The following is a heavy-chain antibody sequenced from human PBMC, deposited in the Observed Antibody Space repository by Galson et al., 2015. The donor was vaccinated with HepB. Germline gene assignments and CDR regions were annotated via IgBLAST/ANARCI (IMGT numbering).Heavy chain of an antibody. D-gene: IGHD3-16*01. CDR2: IFHSGNS. V-gene: IGHV4-39*01. CDR1: RASISSSDYY. CDR3: ARWSLKGGFDF. J-gene: IGHJ5*01. Sequence: ETLSLTCTVSRASISSSDYYWGWIRQPPGKGLEWLGCIFHSGNSYYPPSLKSRLAISVDTSNNQFSLNLSSVTAADTAMYYCARWSLKGGFDFWGQGALVTVAS.